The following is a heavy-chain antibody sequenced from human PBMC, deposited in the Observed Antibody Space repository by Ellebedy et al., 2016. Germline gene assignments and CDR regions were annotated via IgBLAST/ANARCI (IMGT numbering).Heavy chain of an antibody. D-gene: IGHD6-19*01. V-gene: IGHV1-69*13. J-gene: IGHJ6*02. CDR1: GYTFTSYY. Sequence: SVKVSXXASGYTFTSYYMHWVRQAPGQGLEWMGGIIPIFGTANYAQKFQGRVTITADESTSTAYMELSSLRSEDTAVYYCARVYAVAGIYYYYGMDVWGQGTTVTVSS. CDR2: IIPIFGTA. CDR3: ARVYAVAGIYYYYGMDV.